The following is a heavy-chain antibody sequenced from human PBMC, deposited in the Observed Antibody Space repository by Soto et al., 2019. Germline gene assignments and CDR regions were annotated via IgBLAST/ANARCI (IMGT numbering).Heavy chain of an antibody. Sequence: QVQLVQSGAEVKKPGASVKVSCKTSGYTFTASYMHWVRQAPGQGLEWMGWISPYGGGTKYAQKFQGRVTMTRDTSISTAYMELSRLRSDDTALYFCARQGSSWLFDYWGQGTLVTISS. CDR2: ISPYGGGT. D-gene: IGHD6-13*01. V-gene: IGHV1-2*02. CDR1: GYTFTASY. J-gene: IGHJ4*02. CDR3: ARQGSSWLFDY.